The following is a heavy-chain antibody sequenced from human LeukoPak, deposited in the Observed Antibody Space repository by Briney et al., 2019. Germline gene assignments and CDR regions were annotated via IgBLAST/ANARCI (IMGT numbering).Heavy chain of an antibody. Sequence: PSETLSLTCAVYGGSFSGYYWSWIRQPPGKGLEWIGEINHSGSTNYNPSLKSRVTISVDTSKNQFSLKLSSVTAADTAVHYCARGLVAVAGTRLLNYSDYWGQGTLVTVSS. CDR2: INHSGST. V-gene: IGHV4-34*01. CDR3: ARGLVAVAGTRLLNYSDY. CDR1: GGSFSGYY. J-gene: IGHJ4*02. D-gene: IGHD6-19*01.